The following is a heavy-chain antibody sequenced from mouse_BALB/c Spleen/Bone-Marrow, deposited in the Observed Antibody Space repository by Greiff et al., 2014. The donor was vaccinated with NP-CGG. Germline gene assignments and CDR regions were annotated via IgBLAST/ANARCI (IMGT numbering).Heavy chain of an antibody. J-gene: IGHJ2*01. Sequence: EVQLQQSGAELVKPGASVKLSCTASGFNIKDYYMHWVKQRPEQGLEWIGRIDPANGNTKYDPKFQGKASITADTSSNTAYLQLSSLTSEDTAVYYCATEDGNYFDYWGQGTTLTVSS. CDR2: IDPANGNT. D-gene: IGHD2-1*01. CDR1: GFNIKDYY. CDR3: ATEDGNYFDY. V-gene: IGHV14-3*02.